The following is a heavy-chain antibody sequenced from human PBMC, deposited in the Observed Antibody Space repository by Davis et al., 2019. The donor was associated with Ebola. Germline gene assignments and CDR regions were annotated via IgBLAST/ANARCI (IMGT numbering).Heavy chain of an antibody. V-gene: IGHV3-74*01. CDR2: INSDGSST. CDR3: ARGGYYGSGSGYFDL. Sequence: PGGSLRLSCAASGFTFSSYWMHWVRQAPGKGLVWVSRINSDGSSTSYADSVKGRFTISRDNAKNTLYLQMNSLRAEDTAVYYCARGGYYGSGSGYFDLWGRGTLVTVSS. CDR1: GFTFSSYW. J-gene: IGHJ2*01. D-gene: IGHD3-10*01.